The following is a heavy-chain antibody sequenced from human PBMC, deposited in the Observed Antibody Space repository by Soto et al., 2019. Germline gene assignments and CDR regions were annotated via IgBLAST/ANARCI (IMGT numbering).Heavy chain of an antibody. CDR2: IYYTGST. CDR3: ARLTITGSRRAFDI. CDR1: GGPISSSDYY. Sequence: SETLSLTCTVSGGPISSSDYYWGWIRQPPGKGLEWIGSIYYTGSTYYNPSLKSRVTISVDTSKSQFSLKLDSVTAADTALYYCARLTITGSRRAFDIWGQGTMVTVSS. D-gene: IGHD1-20*01. V-gene: IGHV4-39*01. J-gene: IGHJ3*02.